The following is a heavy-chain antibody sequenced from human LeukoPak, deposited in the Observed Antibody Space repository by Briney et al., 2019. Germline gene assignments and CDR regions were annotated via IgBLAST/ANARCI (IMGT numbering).Heavy chain of an antibody. J-gene: IGHJ3*02. Sequence: SETLSLTCTVSGGSISSYYWSWIRQPPGKGLEWIGYIYYSGSTNYNPSLKSRVTISVDTSKNQFSLKLSSVTAADTAVYYCAREIGVWDDAFDIWGQGTMVTVSS. CDR1: GGSISSYY. CDR2: IYYSGST. D-gene: IGHD3-16*01. V-gene: IGHV4-59*01. CDR3: AREIGVWDDAFDI.